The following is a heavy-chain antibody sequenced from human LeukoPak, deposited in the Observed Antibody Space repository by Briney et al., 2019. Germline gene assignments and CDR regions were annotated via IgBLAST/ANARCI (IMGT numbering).Heavy chain of an antibody. D-gene: IGHD6-13*01. CDR3: ARDPSWYGYFDY. CDR2: INHSGST. J-gene: IGHJ4*02. Sequence: SEALSLTCAVYGGSFSGYYWSWIRQPPGKGLEWIGEINHSGSTNYNPSLKSRVTISVDTSKNQFSLKLSSVTAADTAVYYCARDPSWYGYFDYWGQGTLVTVSS. V-gene: IGHV4-34*01. CDR1: GGSFSGYY.